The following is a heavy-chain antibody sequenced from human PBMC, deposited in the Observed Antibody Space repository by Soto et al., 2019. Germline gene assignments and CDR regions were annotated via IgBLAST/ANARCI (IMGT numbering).Heavy chain of an antibody. Sequence: QLQLQESGAGLVKPSQTLSLTCTVSGGSISSGGHSWSWIRQPPGKGLEWIGFIFHTGVTYYTPSLQSRLSVSLDLSRNQFSLKLYSVSAADTAIYYCARGTFSYGPNLHYFDFWGQGSLVTVSS. J-gene: IGHJ4*02. CDR2: IFHTGVT. CDR1: GGSISSGGHS. V-gene: IGHV4-30-2*01. D-gene: IGHD5-18*01. CDR3: ARGTFSYGPNLHYFDF.